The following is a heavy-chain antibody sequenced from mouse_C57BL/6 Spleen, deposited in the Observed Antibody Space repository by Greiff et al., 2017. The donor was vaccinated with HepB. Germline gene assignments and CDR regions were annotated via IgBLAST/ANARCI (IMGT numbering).Heavy chain of an antibody. CDR3: AREDYGSSYKAMDY. D-gene: IGHD1-1*01. CDR1: GYTFTSYG. V-gene: IGHV1-81*01. Sequence: QVQLQQSGAELARPGASVKLSCKASGYTFTSYGISWVKQRTGQGLEWIGEIYPRSGNTYYNEKFKGKATLTADKSSSTAYMELRSLTSEDSAVYFSAREDYGSSYKAMDYWGQGTSVTVSS. J-gene: IGHJ4*01. CDR2: IYPRSGNT.